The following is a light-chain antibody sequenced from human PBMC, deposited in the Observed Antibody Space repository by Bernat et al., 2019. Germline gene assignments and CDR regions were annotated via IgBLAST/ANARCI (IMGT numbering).Light chain of an antibody. CDR3: CSFSGSRYVA. CDR2: DVN. CDR1: SSDVGDYDY. Sequence: QSALTQPASVSGSPGQSITISCTGTSSDVGDYDYVSWYQQHPGKAPKLMIYDVNNRPSGVPDRFSGSKSGNTASLTVSGLQAEDEADYYCCSFSGSRYVAFGGGTRLTVL. J-gene: IGLJ2*01. V-gene: IGLV2-14*01.